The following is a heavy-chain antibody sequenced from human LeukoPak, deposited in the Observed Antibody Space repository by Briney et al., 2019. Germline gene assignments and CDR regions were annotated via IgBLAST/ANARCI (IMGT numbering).Heavy chain of an antibody. Sequence: ETLSLTCTVSGGSISSYYWSWIRQPPGKGLEWLATIYGSGVSISYADSVKGRFTISRDNSNNTLYLQMNSLRAEDTAMYYCAKDLGWELPAEAYWGQGILVTVSS. CDR2: IYGSGVSI. CDR3: AKDLGWELPAEAY. CDR1: GGSISSYY. J-gene: IGHJ4*02. D-gene: IGHD1-26*01. V-gene: IGHV3-23*01.